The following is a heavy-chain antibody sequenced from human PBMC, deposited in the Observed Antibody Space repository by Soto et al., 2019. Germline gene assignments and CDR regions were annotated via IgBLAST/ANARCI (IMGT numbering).Heavy chain of an antibody. D-gene: IGHD3-10*01. Sequence: SGPTLVNPTQTLTLTCTFSGFSLSTSGVGVGWIRQPPVTALEWLALIYWDDDKRYSPSLKSRLTITKDTSKHQVVLTMSNMVPVDTATYYCAPRRRGWLQRTFFDYWGQGTLVTVSS. V-gene: IGHV2-5*02. CDR3: APRRRGWLQRTFFDY. CDR1: GFSLSTSGVG. CDR2: IYWDDDK. J-gene: IGHJ4*02.